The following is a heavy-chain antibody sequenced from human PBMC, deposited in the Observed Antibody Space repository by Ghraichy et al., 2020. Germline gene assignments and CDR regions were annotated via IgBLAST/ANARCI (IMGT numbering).Heavy chain of an antibody. CDR1: GFTFSSYG. CDR2: IWYDGSNK. D-gene: IGHD3-22*01. Sequence: GGSLRLSCAASGFTFSSYGMHWVRQAPGKGLEWVAVIWYDGSNKYYADSVKGRFTISRDNSKNTLYLQMNSLRAEDTAVYYCARDPLSSGYYYGPWFDPWGQGTLVTVSP. V-gene: IGHV3-33*01. CDR3: ARDPLSSGYYYGPWFDP. J-gene: IGHJ5*02.